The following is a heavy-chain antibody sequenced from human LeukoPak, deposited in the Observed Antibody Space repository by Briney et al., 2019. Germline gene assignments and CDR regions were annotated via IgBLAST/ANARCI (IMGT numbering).Heavy chain of an antibody. CDR1: GYSISSGYY. CDR2: IYHSGST. Sequence: SETLSLTCAVSGYSISSGYYWGWIRQPPGKGLEWIGSIYHSGSTYYNPSLKSRVTISVDTSKNQFSLKLSSVTAADTAIYYCARSDSGYDSRNYYYYYYMDVWGKGTTVTVSS. CDR3: ARSDSGYDSRNYYYYYYMDV. V-gene: IGHV4-38-2*01. J-gene: IGHJ6*03. D-gene: IGHD5-12*01.